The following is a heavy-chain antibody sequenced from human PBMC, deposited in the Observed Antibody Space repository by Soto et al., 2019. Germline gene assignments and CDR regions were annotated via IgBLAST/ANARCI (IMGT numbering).Heavy chain of an antibody. CDR1: GFSLSNARMG. Sequence: SGPTLVNPTETLTLTCTVSGFSLSNARMGVSWIRQPPGKALEWLAHIFSNDEKSYRTSLKSRLTISKDTSKSQVVLTMTNMDPVDTATYYCARIRSSSGYYYYYYGMDVWGQGTTVTVSS. J-gene: IGHJ6*02. CDR2: IFSNDEK. CDR3: ARIRSSSGYYYYYYGMDV. D-gene: IGHD3-22*01. V-gene: IGHV2-26*01.